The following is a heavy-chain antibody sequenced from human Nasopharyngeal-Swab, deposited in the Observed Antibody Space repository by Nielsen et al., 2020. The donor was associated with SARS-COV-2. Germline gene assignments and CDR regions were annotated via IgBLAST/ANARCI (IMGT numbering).Heavy chain of an antibody. J-gene: IGHJ6*02. CDR3: ARGSHVTYTFDV. CDR1: GYSMNSGYY. D-gene: IGHD2/OR15-2a*01. CDR2: IYHSGST. Sequence: SQTLSLTCAVSGYSMNSGYYWGWIRQPPGKGLEWIGSIYHSGSTYCNPSLKSRVTLSIDTSKNQFSLKLSSVTAADTAVYYCARGSHVTYTFDVWGQGTTVTVSS. V-gene: IGHV4-38-2*01.